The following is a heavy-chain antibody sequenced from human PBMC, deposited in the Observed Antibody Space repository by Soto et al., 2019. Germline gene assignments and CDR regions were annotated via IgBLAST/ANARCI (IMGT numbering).Heavy chain of an antibody. J-gene: IGHJ4*02. CDR1: GFTVSSNY. Sequence: VGSLRLSCAASGFTVSSNYMSWVRQAPGKGLEWVSVIYSGGSTYYADSVKGRFTISRDNSKNTLYLQMNSLRAEDTAVYYCARDLARWGEGFDYWGQGTLVTVSS. CDR3: ARDLARWGEGFDY. V-gene: IGHV3-53*01. CDR2: IYSGGST. D-gene: IGHD3-16*01.